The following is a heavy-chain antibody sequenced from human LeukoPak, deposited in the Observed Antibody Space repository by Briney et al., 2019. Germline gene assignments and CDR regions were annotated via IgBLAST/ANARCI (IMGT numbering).Heavy chain of an antibody. Sequence: SVNVSCKASGGTFSSYAISWVRPAPGQGLEWMGGIIPIFGTANYAQKFQGRVTITADESTTTAYMELSSLRSEDTAVYYCARGIRGYSGYDFGYYYYYMDVWGKGTTVTISS. D-gene: IGHD5-12*01. CDR1: GGTFSSYA. J-gene: IGHJ6*03. CDR3: ARGIRGYSGYDFGYYYYYMDV. CDR2: IIPIFGTA. V-gene: IGHV1-69*01.